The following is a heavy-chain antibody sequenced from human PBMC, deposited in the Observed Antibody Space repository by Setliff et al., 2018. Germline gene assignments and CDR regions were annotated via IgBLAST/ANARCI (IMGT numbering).Heavy chain of an antibody. Sequence: PSETLSLTCAVYGGSFSGYYWSWIRQPPGKGLEWIGEINHSGSTNYNPSLKSRVTISVDTSKNQFSLKLSSVTAADTAVYYCAGGRRGVPYYYYYYMDVWGKGTTVTVSS. D-gene: IGHD2-8*01. CDR2: INHSGST. V-gene: IGHV4-34*01. J-gene: IGHJ6*03. CDR1: GGSFSGYY. CDR3: AGGRRGVPYYYYYYMDV.